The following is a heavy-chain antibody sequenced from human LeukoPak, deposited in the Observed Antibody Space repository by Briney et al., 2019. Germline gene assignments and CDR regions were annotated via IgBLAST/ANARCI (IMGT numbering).Heavy chain of an antibody. CDR3: ARGGLEDYVWGSYRFVLDY. CDR2: IIPIFGTA. V-gene: IGHV1-69*06. CDR1: GGTFSSYA. D-gene: IGHD3-16*02. J-gene: IGHJ4*02. Sequence: SVKVSCKASGGTFSSYAISWVRQAPGQGLEWMGGIIPIFGTANYAQKFQGRVTITADKSTSTAYMELSSLRSEDTAVYYCARGGLEDYVWGSYRFVLDYWGQGTLVTVSS.